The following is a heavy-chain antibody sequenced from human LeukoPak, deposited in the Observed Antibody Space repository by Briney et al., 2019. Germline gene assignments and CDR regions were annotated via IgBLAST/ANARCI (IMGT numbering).Heavy chain of an antibody. CDR1: GFTFSSYS. J-gene: IGHJ5*02. V-gene: IGHV3-48*01. CDR3: AKSSGIAAAGNNWFDP. CDR2: ISNSSSPI. Sequence: PGGSLRLSCAASGFTFSSYSMNWVRQAPGKGLEWVSYISNSSSPIYYADSVKGRFTISRDNSKNTLYLQMNSLRVDDTAVYYCAKSSGIAAAGNNWFDPWGQGTLVTVSS. D-gene: IGHD6-13*01.